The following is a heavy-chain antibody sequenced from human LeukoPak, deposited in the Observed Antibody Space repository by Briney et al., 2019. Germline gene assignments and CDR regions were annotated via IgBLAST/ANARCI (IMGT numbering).Heavy chain of an antibody. CDR1: GFTLSTYT. Sequence: GGSLRLSCTASGFTLSTYTMNWVRQAPGKGLEWVSYISSTSTTKYHAESVKGRFTISRDNSKNSLDLQMNRLTAEDTAVYYCARDRSLVDGDYGVWFDAWGQGSLVTVSS. CDR3: ARDRSLVDGDYGVWFDA. D-gene: IGHD4-17*01. J-gene: IGHJ5*02. CDR2: ISSTSTTK. V-gene: IGHV3-48*04.